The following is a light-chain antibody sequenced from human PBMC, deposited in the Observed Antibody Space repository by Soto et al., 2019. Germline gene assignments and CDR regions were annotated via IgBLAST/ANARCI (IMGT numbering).Light chain of an antibody. Sequence: DIQMTQSPSTLSASVGDRVTITCRASQSSSSWLAWYQQKPGKAPKLLIYKASTLKSGVPSRFSGSGSGTEFTLTISSLQPDDFATYYCQHYNSYSEAFGQGTKVEIK. CDR2: KAS. CDR1: QSSSSW. CDR3: QHYNSYSEA. V-gene: IGKV1-5*03. J-gene: IGKJ1*01.